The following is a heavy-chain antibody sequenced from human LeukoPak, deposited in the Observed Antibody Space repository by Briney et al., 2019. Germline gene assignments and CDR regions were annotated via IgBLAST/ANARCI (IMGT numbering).Heavy chain of an antibody. CDR3: VRVSCTNGVCYGFDY. J-gene: IGHJ4*02. V-gene: IGHV3-7*01. CDR2: IKQDGSEK. Sequence: GGSLRLSCAASGFTLSGYWISWVRQAPGKGLEWVANIKQDGSEKYYVDSVKSRCAISRDNAKNSLYLQMNRLRDEDTAVYYCVRVSCTNGVCYGFDYWGQGTLVTVSS. D-gene: IGHD2-8*01. CDR1: GFTLSGYW.